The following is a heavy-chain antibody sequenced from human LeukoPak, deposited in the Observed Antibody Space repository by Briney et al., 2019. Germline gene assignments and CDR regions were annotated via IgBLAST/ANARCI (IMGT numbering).Heavy chain of an antibody. CDR3: ARSKDILTGYCFDY. Sequence: PSETLSLTCTVSGGSISSYYWSWIRQPPGKGLEWIGYIYYSGSTNYNPSLKSRVTISVDTSRNQFSLKLSSVTAADTAVYYCARSKDILTGYCFDYWGQGTLVTVSS. CDR2: IYYSGST. CDR1: GGSISSYY. V-gene: IGHV4-59*01. D-gene: IGHD3-9*01. J-gene: IGHJ4*02.